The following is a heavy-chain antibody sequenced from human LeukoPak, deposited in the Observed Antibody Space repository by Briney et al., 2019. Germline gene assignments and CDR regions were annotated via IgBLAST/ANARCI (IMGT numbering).Heavy chain of an antibody. CDR1: GYTFTGYY. Sequence: ASVKVSCKASGYTFTGYYMHWVRQAPGQGLEWMGWINPNSGGTNYAQKFQGRVTMTRDTSISTAYMELSRLRSDDTAVYYCARDDYYDFWSGSRANNWSDPWGQGTLVTVSS. CDR3: ARDDYYDFWSGSRANNWSDP. D-gene: IGHD3-3*01. J-gene: IGHJ5*02. CDR2: INPNSGGT. V-gene: IGHV1-2*02.